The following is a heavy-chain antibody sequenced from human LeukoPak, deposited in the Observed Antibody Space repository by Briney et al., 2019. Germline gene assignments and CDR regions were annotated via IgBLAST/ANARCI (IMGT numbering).Heavy chain of an antibody. J-gene: IGHJ4*02. CDR3: ATTMVRGVIRRGAFDY. CDR1: GYTFTSYA. CDR2: INAGNGNT. V-gene: IGHV1-3*01. D-gene: IGHD3-10*01. Sequence: ASVKVSCKASGYTFTSYAMHWVRQAPGQRLEWMGWINAGNGNTKYSQKFQGRVTITRDTSASTAYMELSSLRSEDTAVYYCATTMVRGVIRRGAFDYWGQGTLVTVSS.